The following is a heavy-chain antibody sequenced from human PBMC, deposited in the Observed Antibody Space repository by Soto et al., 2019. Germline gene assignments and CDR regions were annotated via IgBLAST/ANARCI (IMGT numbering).Heavy chain of an antibody. CDR1: GFTFSDYY. CDR2: IRQDGSEK. Sequence: EVQLVESGGGLVQPGGSLRLSCAASGFTFSDYYMSWVRQAPGKGLEWVANIRQDGSEKYYVDSVKGRFTISRDNAKKSLYLQMNSLRAEDTAVYYCARDLSDGHSNWFDPWGQGTLVTVSS. CDR3: ARDLSDGHSNWFDP. V-gene: IGHV3-7*01. J-gene: IGHJ5*02.